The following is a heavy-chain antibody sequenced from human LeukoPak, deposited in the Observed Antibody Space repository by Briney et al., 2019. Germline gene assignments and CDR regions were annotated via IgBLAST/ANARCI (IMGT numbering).Heavy chain of an antibody. CDR2: INPNSGGT. V-gene: IGHV1-2*02. D-gene: IGHD2-2*01. CDR3: ARDGVVPAAIFDY. CDR1: GYTFTGYY. Sequence: ASVKVSCKASGYTFTGYYMHWVRQAPGQGLEWMGWINPNSGGTNYAQKFQGRVTMTRDTSTSTAYMELSRLRSDDTAVYYCARDGVVPAAIFDYWGQGTLVTVSS. J-gene: IGHJ4*02.